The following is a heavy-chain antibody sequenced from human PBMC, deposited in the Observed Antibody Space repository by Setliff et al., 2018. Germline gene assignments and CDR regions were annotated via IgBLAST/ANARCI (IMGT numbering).Heavy chain of an antibody. D-gene: IGHD1-26*01. J-gene: IGHJ4*02. CDR1: GYRFTSNW. V-gene: IGHV5-51*01. Sequence: PGESLKISCKGSGYRFTSNWIGWVRQMPGKGLEWMGIIYPADSDAMYSPSFQGKVTISVDKFINTAYLQWSSLKASDTAMYYCARSGNQVGGDYWGQGTLVTVSS. CDR2: IYPADSDA. CDR3: ARSGNQVGGDY.